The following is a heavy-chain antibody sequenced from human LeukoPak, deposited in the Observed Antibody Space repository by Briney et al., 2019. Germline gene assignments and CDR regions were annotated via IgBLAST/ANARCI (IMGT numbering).Heavy chain of an antibody. CDR1: GFTFGSYA. Sequence: GGSLRLSCAASGFTFGSYAMNWVRQAPGKGLEWASTISSSGVGTYYADSVKGRFTISRDNSKNTLYLQMNSLRAEDTAVYYYAKRISSGRYYFDYWGQGTPVTVSS. V-gene: IGHV3-23*01. CDR3: AKRISSGRYYFDY. CDR2: ISSSGVGT. J-gene: IGHJ4*02. D-gene: IGHD1-26*01.